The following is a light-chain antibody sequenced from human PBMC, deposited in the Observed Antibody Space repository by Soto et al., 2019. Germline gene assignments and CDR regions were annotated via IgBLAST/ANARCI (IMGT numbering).Light chain of an antibody. CDR3: QQYNNWPWT. CDR1: QSVSSN. V-gene: IGKV3-15*01. J-gene: IGKJ1*01. Sequence: EIVMPQSPATLSVSPGESDTLSCRASQSVSSNLAWYQQKPGQAPRLLIYGASTRATGIPARFRGSGSGTEFTLTISSLQSEDVAVYYCQQYNNWPWTFGEGTKVEIQ. CDR2: GAS.